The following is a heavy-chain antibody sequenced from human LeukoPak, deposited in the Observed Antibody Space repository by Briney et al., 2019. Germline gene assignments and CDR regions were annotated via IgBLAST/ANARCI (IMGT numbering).Heavy chain of an antibody. D-gene: IGHD3-22*01. V-gene: IGHV1-2*02. J-gene: IGHJ4*02. CDR3: ARVQTGIVVVPPDY. CDR1: GYTFTGYY. Sequence: GASVKVSCKASGYTFTGYYMHWVRQAPGQGLEWMGWINPNSGGTNYAQKFQGRVTMTRDTSISTAYMELSRLRSDDTAVYYCARVQTGIVVVPPDYWGQGTLVTVSS. CDR2: INPNSGGT.